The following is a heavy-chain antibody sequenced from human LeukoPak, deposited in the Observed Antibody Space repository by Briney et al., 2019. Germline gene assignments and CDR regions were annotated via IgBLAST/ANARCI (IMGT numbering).Heavy chain of an antibody. CDR1: GYTFTSYD. CDR3: ARVYSSSWYYYYYYGMDV. D-gene: IGHD6-13*01. CDR2: MNPNSGNT. Sequence: GASVKVSCKASGYTFTSYDINWVRQATGQGLEWMGWMNPNSGNTGYAQKFQGRVTMTRNTSISTAYMELSSLRSEDTAAYYCARVYSSSWYYYYYYGMDVWGQGTTVTVSS. V-gene: IGHV1-8*01. J-gene: IGHJ6*02.